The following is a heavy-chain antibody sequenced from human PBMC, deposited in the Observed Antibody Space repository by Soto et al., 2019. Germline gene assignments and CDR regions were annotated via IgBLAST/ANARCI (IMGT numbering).Heavy chain of an antibody. J-gene: IGHJ4*02. CDR2: IYYTGST. Sequence: SETLSLTCPVSGSSISSYYWSWIRQSPGKGLEWIGYIYYTGSTNYNPSLKSRVTISADTSKNQFSLKLSSVTAADTAVYYCARAFYSGGYSGKYYFDYWGQGNLVTVSS. V-gene: IGHV4-59*01. CDR3: ARAFYSGGYSGKYYFDY. CDR1: GSSISSYY. D-gene: IGHD1-26*01.